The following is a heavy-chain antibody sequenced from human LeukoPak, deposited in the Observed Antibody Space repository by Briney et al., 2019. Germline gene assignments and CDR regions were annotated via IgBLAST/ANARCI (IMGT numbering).Heavy chain of an antibody. D-gene: IGHD3-10*01. CDR3: ARHGAMVRGYYFDY. J-gene: IGHJ4*02. CDR2: IYHSGST. Sequence: TSETLSLTCAVSGGSISSSNWWSWVRQPPGKGLEWIGEIYHSGSTYYNPSLKSRVTISVDTSKNQFSLKLSSVTAADTAVYYCARHGAMVRGYYFDYWGQGTLVTVSS. CDR1: GGSISSSNW. V-gene: IGHV4-4*02.